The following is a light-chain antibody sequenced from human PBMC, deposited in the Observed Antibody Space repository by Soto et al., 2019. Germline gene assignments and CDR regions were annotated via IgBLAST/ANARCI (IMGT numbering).Light chain of an antibody. CDR3: SSYTSSSTYV. CDR2: EVS. Sequence: QPALTQPPSVSGSHGQSVAISCTGTSSDVGSYNRVSWYQQPPGTAPKVMIYEVSNRPSGVPDRFSGSKSGNTASLTISGLQAEDEADYYCSSYTSSSTYVFGTGTKVTVL. V-gene: IGLV2-18*02. J-gene: IGLJ1*01. CDR1: SSDVGSYNR.